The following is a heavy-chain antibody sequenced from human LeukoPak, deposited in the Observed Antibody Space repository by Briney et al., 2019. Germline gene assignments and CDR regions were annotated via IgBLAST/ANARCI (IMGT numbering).Heavy chain of an antibody. CDR3: ARERGRLVVN. J-gene: IGHJ4*02. Sequence: SETLSLTSTVPGGSILSGGCLSSWIRQHPGKGLEWIGYMHNSENADYNPSLKGRVTISVDTSKNQISLKVNSVTAADTAAYYCARERGRLVVNSGQRTLVTVSS. D-gene: IGHD6-25*01. CDR2: MHNSENA. CDR1: GGSILSGGCL. V-gene: IGHV4-31*03.